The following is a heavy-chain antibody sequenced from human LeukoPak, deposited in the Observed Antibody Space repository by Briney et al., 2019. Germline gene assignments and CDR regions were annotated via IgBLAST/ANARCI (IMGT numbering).Heavy chain of an antibody. D-gene: IGHD3-10*01. V-gene: IGHV4-34*01. CDR1: GGAVNSYY. CDR2: INHSGST. CDR3: ARRRSSMVRGVMRMGYFDY. Sequence: SETLSLTCTVSGGAVNSYYWSWIRQPPGKGLEWIGEINHSGSTNYNPSLKSRVTISVDTSKNQFSLKLSSVTAADTAVYYCARRRSSMVRGVMRMGYFDYWGQGTLVTVSS. J-gene: IGHJ4*02.